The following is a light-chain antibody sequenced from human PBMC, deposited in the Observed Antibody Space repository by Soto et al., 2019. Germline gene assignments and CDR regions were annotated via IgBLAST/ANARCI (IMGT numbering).Light chain of an antibody. Sequence: QPVLTQPPSVSGAPGQRVTISCTGSSSNIGAGYDVHWYQQLPGTAPQLLMYGNSNRPSGVPDRFSGSKSGTSASLAITGLQAEDEADYYCQSYDSSLSAYVVFGGGTKLTVL. V-gene: IGLV1-40*01. CDR3: QSYDSSLSAYVV. J-gene: IGLJ2*01. CDR1: SSNIGAGYD. CDR2: GNS.